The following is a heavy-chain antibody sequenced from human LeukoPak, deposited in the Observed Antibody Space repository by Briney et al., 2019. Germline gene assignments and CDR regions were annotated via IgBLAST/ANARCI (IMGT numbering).Heavy chain of an antibody. D-gene: IGHD3-22*01. CDR3: ARGFDYYDSSGYTYYYYYMDV. V-gene: IGHV3-74*01. CDR1: GFTFSSYW. Sequence: GGSLRLSCAASGFTFSSYWMHWVRQAPGKGLVWVSRINTDGSSTSYADSVKGRFTISRDNAKNTLYLQMNSLRAEDTAVYYCARGFDYYDSSGYTYYYYYMDVWGKGTTVTVSS. CDR2: INTDGSST. J-gene: IGHJ6*03.